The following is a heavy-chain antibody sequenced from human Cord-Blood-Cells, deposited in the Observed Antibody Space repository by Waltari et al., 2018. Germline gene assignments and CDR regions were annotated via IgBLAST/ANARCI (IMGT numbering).Heavy chain of an antibody. CDR1: GYTLTDLS. Sequence: QVQLVQSGAEVKKPGASVKVSCKVSGYTLTDLSMHWVRQAPGKGLEWMGGFDPEDSETIYAQKFQGRVTMTGDTSTDTAYMELSSLRSEDTAVYYCATDRYSSSIDAFDIWGQGTMVTVSS. D-gene: IGHD6-6*01. V-gene: IGHV1-24*01. CDR3: ATDRYSSSIDAFDI. J-gene: IGHJ3*02. CDR2: FDPEDSET.